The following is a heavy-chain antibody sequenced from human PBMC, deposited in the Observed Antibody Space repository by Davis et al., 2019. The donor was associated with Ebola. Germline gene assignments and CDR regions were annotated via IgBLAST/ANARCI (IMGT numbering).Heavy chain of an antibody. CDR2: IQNSGSP. V-gene: IGHV4-4*09. CDR1: GGSIITYY. CDR3: ARGDYAGSSFDY. D-gene: IGHD4-17*01. J-gene: IGHJ4*02. Sequence: SETLSLTCSVSGGSIITYYWNWIRQPPGKGLEWVGCIQNSGSPIYNPSLKSRVTLSVDRSTNPFSLKLTSVPAADTAVYYCARGDYAGSSFDYWGQGTLVTVSS.